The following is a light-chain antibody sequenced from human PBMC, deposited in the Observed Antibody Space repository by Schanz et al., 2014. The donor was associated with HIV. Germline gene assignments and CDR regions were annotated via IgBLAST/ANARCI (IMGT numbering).Light chain of an antibody. V-gene: IGLV2-14*03. CDR1: SGDVGSYNY. CDR2: DVS. CDR3: SSYISVNTWV. Sequence: QSVLTQPASVSGSPGQSISISCTGTSGDVGSYNYVSWYQQHPGKAPKLMIYDVSNRPSGVSDRFSASKSGNTASLTISGLQAEDEADYYCSSYISVNTWVFGGGTKLTVL. J-gene: IGLJ3*02.